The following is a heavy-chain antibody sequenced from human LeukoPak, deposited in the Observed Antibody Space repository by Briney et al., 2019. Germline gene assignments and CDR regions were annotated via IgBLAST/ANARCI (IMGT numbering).Heavy chain of an antibody. CDR3: AIEFDSSGWYYLDY. J-gene: IGHJ4*02. CDR1: GGTFSSYA. D-gene: IGHD6-19*01. V-gene: IGHV1-69*06. CDR2: IIPIFGTA. Sequence: SVKVSCKASGGTFSSYAISWVRQAPGQGLEWMGGIIPIFGTANYAQKFQGRVTITADKSTSTAFMELSSLRSEDTAVYYCAIEFDSSGWYYLDYWGQGTLVTVSS.